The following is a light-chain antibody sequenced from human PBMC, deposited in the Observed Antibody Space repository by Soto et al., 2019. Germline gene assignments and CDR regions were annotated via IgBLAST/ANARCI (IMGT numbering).Light chain of an antibody. CDR2: KAS. V-gene: IGKV1-5*03. J-gene: IGKJ1*01. CDR3: QQYNSYSRT. CDR1: QSISSW. Sequence: DIQMTQSPSTLSASVGDRVTITCRASQSISSWLAWYQQKPGKAPKLLIYKASSLESGVPSRFSGSGSGTEFTLTITSLQIDPFPNYYCQQYNSYSRTFGQGTKLDSK.